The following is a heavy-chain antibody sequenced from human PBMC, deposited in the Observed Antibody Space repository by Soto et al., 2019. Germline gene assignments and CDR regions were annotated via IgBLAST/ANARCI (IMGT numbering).Heavy chain of an antibody. Sequence: GGSLRLSCAASGFTFTSYAMSWVRQAPGKGLEWVASVSGSGGNTYYTDSVGGRFTISREISKNTLFLQMISLRAEDTAIYYCAKDGVLLGEHDYSHYWGQGTQVTVSS. CDR1: GFTFTSYA. CDR3: AKDGVLLGEHDYSHY. V-gene: IGHV3-23*01. D-gene: IGHD3-16*01. CDR2: VSGSGGNT. J-gene: IGHJ4*02.